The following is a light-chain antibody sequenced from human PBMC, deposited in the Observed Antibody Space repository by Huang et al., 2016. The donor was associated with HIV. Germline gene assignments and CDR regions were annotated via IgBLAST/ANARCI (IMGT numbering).Light chain of an antibody. V-gene: IGKV2-28*01. CDR2: LGS. CDR1: QSLRHRNGLNY. CDR3: MEALQAPYT. Sequence: DAVMTQSPLSLPVPPGEPASISCRSSQSLRHRNGLNYLDWYLQKPGQSPQLLIHLGSSRGSGVPDRFSGGGSGTDFSLNISRVEAEDAGIYYCMEALQAPYTFGQGTKLEI. J-gene: IGKJ2*01.